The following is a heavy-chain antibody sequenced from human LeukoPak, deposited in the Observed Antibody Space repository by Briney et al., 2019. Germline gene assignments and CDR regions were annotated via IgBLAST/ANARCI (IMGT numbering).Heavy chain of an antibody. CDR3: ARGIAAAEDYMDV. CDR2: IYYSGST. CDR1: GGSISSYY. Sequence: PSETLSLTCTVSGGSISSYYWSWIRQPPGKGLEWIGYIYYSGSTNYNPSLESRVTISVDTSKNQFSLKLSSVTAADTAVYYCARGIAAAEDYMDVWGKGTTVTVSS. J-gene: IGHJ6*03. V-gene: IGHV4-59*13. D-gene: IGHD6-13*01.